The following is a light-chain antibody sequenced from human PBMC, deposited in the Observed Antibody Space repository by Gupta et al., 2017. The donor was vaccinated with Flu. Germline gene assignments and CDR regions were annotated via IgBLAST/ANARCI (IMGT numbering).Light chain of an antibody. J-gene: IGKJ4*02. CDR3: QQDDNLPST. CDR2: DAS. Sequence: PSSLSASVGDRVTITCQASQDISKYLNWYQQRPGKAPKILIYDASKLETGVPSRFSGSGSGTDFTFTISSLQPEDFATYYCQQDDNLPSTFGGGTKVEIK. CDR1: QDISKY. V-gene: IGKV1-33*01.